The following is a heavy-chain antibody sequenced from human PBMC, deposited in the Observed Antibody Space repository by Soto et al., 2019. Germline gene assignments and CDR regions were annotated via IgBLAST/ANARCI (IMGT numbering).Heavy chain of an antibody. CDR2: IRSKANSYAT. CDR1: GFTFSGSA. D-gene: IGHD3-3*01. J-gene: IGHJ4*02. Sequence: EVQLVESGGGLVQPGGSLKLCCAASGFTFSGSAMHWVRQASGKGLEWVGRIRSKANSYATEYAVSVKGRFTISRDDSRNTAYLQMNSLKTEDTAVYYCARGVYDFWRGHPKGLEYWGQGTVVTVSS. V-gene: IGHV3-73*02. CDR3: ARGVYDFWRGHPKGLEY.